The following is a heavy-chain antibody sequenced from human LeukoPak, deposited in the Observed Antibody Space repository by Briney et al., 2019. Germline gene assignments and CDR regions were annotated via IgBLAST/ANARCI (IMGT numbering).Heavy chain of an antibody. CDR3: WVRGDGYNTRPDFDY. V-gene: IGHV1-69*13. J-gene: IGHJ4*02. Sequence: GASVKVSCKASGGTFSSYAISWMRQAPGQGLEWMGGIIPIFGTANYAQKFQGRVTITADESTSTAYMELSSLRSEDTAVYYCWVRGDGYNTRPDFDYWGQGTLVTVSS. CDR2: IIPIFGTA. CDR1: GGTFSSYA. D-gene: IGHD5-24*01.